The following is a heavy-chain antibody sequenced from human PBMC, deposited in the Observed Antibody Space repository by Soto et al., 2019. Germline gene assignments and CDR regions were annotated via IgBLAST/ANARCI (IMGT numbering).Heavy chain of an antibody. V-gene: IGHV3-9*01. D-gene: IGHD6-19*01. CDR2: ISWNSGSI. Sequence: HPGGSLRLSCAASGFTFDDYAMHWVRQAPGKGLEWVSGISWNSGSIGYADSVKGRFTFSRDNPKNTLYLQMNSLRPEDTAVYYCARSIAVAGTPELDFWGQGTLVTVSS. CDR1: GFTFDDYA. J-gene: IGHJ4*02. CDR3: ARSIAVAGTPELDF.